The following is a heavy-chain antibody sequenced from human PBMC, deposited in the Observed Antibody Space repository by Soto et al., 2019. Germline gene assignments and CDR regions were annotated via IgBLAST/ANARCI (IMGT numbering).Heavy chain of an antibody. CDR2: IDYSGTA. V-gene: IGHV4-39*01. Sequence: SVTLSLPCTVSSGSISVPTVFCGWVPQRPGKGLEWIGNIDYSGTAYFSASLATRVTFHVDTSKNQFSLTLYSVTAAYTAVYYGARKSGPDLDYWGHGTAVTVSS. CDR1: SGSISVPTVF. CDR3: ARKSGPDLDY. J-gene: IGHJ4*01.